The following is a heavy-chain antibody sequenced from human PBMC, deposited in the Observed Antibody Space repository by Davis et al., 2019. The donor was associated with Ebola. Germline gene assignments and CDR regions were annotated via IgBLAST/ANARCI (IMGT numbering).Heavy chain of an antibody. CDR2: IYYSGST. D-gene: IGHD3-10*01. J-gene: IGHJ5*02. CDR3: ARGSGSGGLNWFDP. Sequence: SETLSLTCTVSGGSISSSSYYWDWIRQPPGKGLEWIGSIYYSGSTYYNPSLKSRVTISVDTSKNQFSLKLSSVTAADTAVYYCARGSGSGGLNWFDPWGQGTLVTVSS. CDR1: GGSISSSSYY. V-gene: IGHV4-39*07.